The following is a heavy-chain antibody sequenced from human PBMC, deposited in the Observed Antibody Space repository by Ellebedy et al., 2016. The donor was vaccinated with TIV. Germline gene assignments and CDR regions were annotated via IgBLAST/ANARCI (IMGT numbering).Heavy chain of an antibody. J-gene: IGHJ4*02. V-gene: IGHV3-30-3*01. D-gene: IGHD3-22*01. CDR3: ATSAVGHSHGYYFDY. CDR2: ISYDGTTK. CDR1: GLTFSSYP. Sequence: GESLKISCTVSGLTFSSYPIHWVRLAPGKGLEWVTLISYDGTTKYNADSVRGRFTISRDISKNTVYLQMNNLGGDDTALYYWATSAVGHSHGYYFDYWGQGTLVTVSA.